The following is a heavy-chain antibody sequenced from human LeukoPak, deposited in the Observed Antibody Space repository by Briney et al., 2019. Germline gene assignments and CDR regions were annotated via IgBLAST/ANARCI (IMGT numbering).Heavy chain of an antibody. Sequence: SVKVSCKASGGTLSSYAISWVRQAPGQGLEWMGRIIPIFGTANYAQKFQGRVTITTDESTSTAYMELSSLRSEDTAVYYCARAYRGYSYGYPDYWGQGTLVTVSS. CDR3: ARAYRGYSYGYPDY. CDR2: IIPIFGTA. D-gene: IGHD5-18*01. J-gene: IGHJ4*02. V-gene: IGHV1-69*05. CDR1: GGTLSSYA.